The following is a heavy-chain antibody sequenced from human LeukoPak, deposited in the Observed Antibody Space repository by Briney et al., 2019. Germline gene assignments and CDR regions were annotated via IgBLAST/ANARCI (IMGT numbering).Heavy chain of an antibody. V-gene: IGHV3-23*01. D-gene: IGHD2-21*01. CDR1: GFTFSSYT. CDR3: ARGVNIAHPYHFDY. CDR2: VSGDGSNT. J-gene: IGHJ4*02. Sequence: GGSLRLSCAASGFTFSSYTMNWVRQAPGKGLEWVSGVSGDGSNTYYADSVKGRFTISRDNSRKTLYLQMNSLRAEDTAVYYCARGVNIAHPYHFDYWGQGTLVTVSS.